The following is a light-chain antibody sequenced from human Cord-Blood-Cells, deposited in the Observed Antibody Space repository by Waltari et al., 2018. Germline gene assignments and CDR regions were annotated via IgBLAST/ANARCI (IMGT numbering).Light chain of an antibody. CDR1: SSDVGSYNL. CDR3: CSYAGSSTL. J-gene: IGLJ2*01. V-gene: IGLV2-23*02. CDR2: EVS. Sequence: QSALTQPASVSGSPGQSNPISCTGTSSDVGSYNLVSWYQQQPGKAPKLIISEVSKRPSGVSNRFSGSKSGNTASLTISGLQAEDEADYYCCSYAGSSTLFGGGTKLTVL.